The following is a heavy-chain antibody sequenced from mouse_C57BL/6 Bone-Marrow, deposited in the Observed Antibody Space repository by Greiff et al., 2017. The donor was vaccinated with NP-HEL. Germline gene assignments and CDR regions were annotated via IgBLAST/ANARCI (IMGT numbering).Heavy chain of an antibody. CDR1: GYTFTDYY. D-gene: IGHD1-1*01. CDR3: ARSTYYYGSSTWFAY. CDR2: IFPGSGST. V-gene: IGHV1-75*01. J-gene: IGHJ3*01. Sequence: VQLQQSGPELVKPGASVKISCKASGYTFTDYYINWVKQRPGQGLEWIGWIFPGSGSTYYNEKFKGKATLTVDKSSSTAYMLLSSLTSEDSAVYFCARSTYYYGSSTWFAYWGQGTLVTVSA.